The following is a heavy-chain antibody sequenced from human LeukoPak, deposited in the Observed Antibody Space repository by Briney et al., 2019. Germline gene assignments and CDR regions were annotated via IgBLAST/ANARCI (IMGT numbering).Heavy chain of an antibody. V-gene: IGHV4-30-2*01. CDR1: GGSISSGGYY. Sequence: PSETLSLTCTVSGGSISSGGYYWSWIRQPPGKGLEWIGYIYHSGSTYYNPSLKSRVTISVDRSKNQFSLKLSSVTAADTAVYYCARDSVVPAVSDGYWGQGTLVTVSS. J-gene: IGHJ4*02. D-gene: IGHD2-2*01. CDR3: ARDSVVPAVSDGY. CDR2: IYHSGST.